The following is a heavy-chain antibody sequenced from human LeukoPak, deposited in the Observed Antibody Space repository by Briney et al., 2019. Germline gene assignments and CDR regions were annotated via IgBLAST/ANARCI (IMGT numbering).Heavy chain of an antibody. Sequence: PGGSLRLSCAASGFTFSSYWMSWVRQAPGKGLEWVANIKQDGSEKYYVDSVKGRFTISRDNAKNSLYLQMNSLRAEDTAVYYCARDDSSSWSSLDYWGQGTLVTVSS. CDR3: ARDDSSSWSSLDY. V-gene: IGHV3-7*01. J-gene: IGHJ4*02. D-gene: IGHD6-13*01. CDR2: IKQDGSEK. CDR1: GFTFSSYW.